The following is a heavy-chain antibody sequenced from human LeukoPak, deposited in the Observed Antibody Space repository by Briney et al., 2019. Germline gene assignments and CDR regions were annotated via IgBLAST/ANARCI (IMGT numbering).Heavy chain of an antibody. J-gene: IGHJ6*02. D-gene: IGHD3-9*01. CDR3: ARDVLVLRYFDWFPAGMDV. CDR2: INSDGSST. V-gene: IGHV3-74*01. CDR1: GFTFSSYW. Sequence: GGSLRLSCAASGFTFSSYWMHWVRQAPGKGLVWVSRINSDGSSTSYADSVKGRFTISRDNAKDTLYLQMNSLRAEDTAVYYCARDVLVLRYFDWFPAGMDVWGQGTTVTVSS.